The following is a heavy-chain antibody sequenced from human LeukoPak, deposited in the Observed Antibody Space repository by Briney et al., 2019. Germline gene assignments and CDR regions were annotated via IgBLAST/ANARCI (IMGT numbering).Heavy chain of an antibody. CDR2: IYYSGST. J-gene: IGHJ6*02. D-gene: IGHD3-10*01. V-gene: IGHV4-31*03. Sequence: SQTLSLTCSVSGGSISSGGYYWSWIRQHPGKGLEWTGYIYYSGSTYYNPSLKSRVTISVDTSKNQFSLKLSSVTAADTAVYYCARGPTITMVRDYGMDVWGQGTTVTVSS. CDR3: ARGPTITMVRDYGMDV. CDR1: GGSISSGGYY.